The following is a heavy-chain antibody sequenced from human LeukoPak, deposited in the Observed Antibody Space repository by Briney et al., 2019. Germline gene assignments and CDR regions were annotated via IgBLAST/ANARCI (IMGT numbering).Heavy chain of an antibody. D-gene: IGHD3-10*01. J-gene: IGHJ4*02. Sequence: ASVKVSCKASGYIFTTYDISWVRQAPGQGLEWMGWISAYNGNTNYAQKLQGRVTMTTDASTSTAYMELRSLRSDDTAVYYCARSYYFGPGSYYISDYWGQGTLVTVSS. CDR2: ISAYNGNT. CDR3: ARSYYFGPGSYYISDY. V-gene: IGHV1-18*01. CDR1: GYIFTTYD.